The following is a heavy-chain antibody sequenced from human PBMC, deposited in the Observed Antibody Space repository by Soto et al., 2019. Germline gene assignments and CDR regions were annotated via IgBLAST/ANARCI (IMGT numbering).Heavy chain of an antibody. Sequence: QVQLVESGGGVVQPGRSLRLSCAASGFTFSSYAMHWVRQAPGKGLEWVAVISYDGSNKYYADSVKGRFTISRDNSKNTLYLQMNSLRAEDTAVYYCARAKSVYYDSSGYRPLRRFDPWGQGTLVTVSS. CDR2: ISYDGSNK. V-gene: IGHV3-30-3*01. J-gene: IGHJ5*02. CDR1: GFTFSSYA. CDR3: ARAKSVYYDSSGYRPLRRFDP. D-gene: IGHD3-22*01.